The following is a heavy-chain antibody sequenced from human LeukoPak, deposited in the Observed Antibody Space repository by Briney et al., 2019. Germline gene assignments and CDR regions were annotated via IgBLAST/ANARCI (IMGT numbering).Heavy chain of an antibody. J-gene: IGHJ4*02. CDR3: ARGPKYYYASRSSYSPFDF. V-gene: IGHV4-61*02. CDR1: GGSISSGSYY. Sequence: SQTLSLTCTVSGGSISSGSYYWSWIRQPAGKGLEWIGRIYTSGSTNYNPSLKSRVTISVDTSKNQFSLKLSSVTAADTAVYYCARGPKYYYASRSSYSPFDFWGRGTLVTVSS. D-gene: IGHD3-10*01. CDR2: IYTSGST.